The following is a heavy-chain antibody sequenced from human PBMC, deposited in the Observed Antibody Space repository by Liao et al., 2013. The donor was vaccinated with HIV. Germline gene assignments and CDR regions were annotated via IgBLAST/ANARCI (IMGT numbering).Heavy chain of an antibody. J-gene: IGHJ4*02. V-gene: IGHV4-39*07. CDR1: GASISSSSYY. CDR2: MDYRGTT. D-gene: IGHD3-22*01. CDR3: ARGVTYYDSSGYLNY. Sequence: QLQLQESGPGLVKPSETLSLTCTVSGASISSSSYYWGWIRQPPGKGLEWIGSMDYRGTTYDNPSLRSRVTISVDTSKNQFSLKLSSVTAADTAVYFCARGVTYYDSSGYLNYWGQGTLVTVSS.